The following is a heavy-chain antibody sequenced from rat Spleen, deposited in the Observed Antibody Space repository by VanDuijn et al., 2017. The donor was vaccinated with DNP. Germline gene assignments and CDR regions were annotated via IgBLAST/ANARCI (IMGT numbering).Heavy chain of an antibody. CDR1: GFSLTRNS. D-gene: IGHD1-3*01. CDR3: TRRTVAAGYFDY. V-gene: IGHV2-1*01. J-gene: IGHJ2*01. CDR2: IWGYGTT. Sequence: QVQLKESGPGLVQPSQTLSLTCTVSGFSLTRNSVHRVRQPPGKGLEWVGAIWGYGTTDYDSTLRSRLSISRDTSRSQVFLKMNSLQTEDTAIYFCTRRTVAAGYFDYWGQGVMVTVSS.